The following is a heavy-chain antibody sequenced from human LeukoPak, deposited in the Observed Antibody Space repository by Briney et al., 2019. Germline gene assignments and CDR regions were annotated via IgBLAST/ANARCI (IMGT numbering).Heavy chain of an antibody. V-gene: IGHV3-20*04. D-gene: IGHD2-2*01. J-gene: IGHJ4*02. CDR3: ARDNPRYCSSTSCYASDY. Sequence: PGGSLRLSCAASGFTFDDYGMSWVRQAPGKGLEWVSGINWNGGSTGYADSVKGRFTISRDNAKNSLYLQMNSLRAEDTAVYYCARDNPRYCSSTSCYASDYWGQGTLVTVSS. CDR2: INWNGGST. CDR1: GFTFDDYG.